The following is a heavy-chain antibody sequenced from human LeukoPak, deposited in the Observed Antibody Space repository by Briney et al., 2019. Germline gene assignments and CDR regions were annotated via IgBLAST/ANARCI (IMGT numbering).Heavy chain of an antibody. CDR2: ISYIGTT. CDR3: ARDLVTVTKGFDI. J-gene: IGHJ3*02. CDR1: DDSFSSHY. V-gene: IGHV4-59*11. D-gene: IGHD4-17*01. Sequence: SETLSLTCAVSDDSFSSHYWTWTRQPPGKGLEWIGYISYIGTTNYNPSLKSRVTISIDTSKNQFSLKLSSVTAADTAVYYCARDLVTVTKGFDIWGQGTMVSVSA.